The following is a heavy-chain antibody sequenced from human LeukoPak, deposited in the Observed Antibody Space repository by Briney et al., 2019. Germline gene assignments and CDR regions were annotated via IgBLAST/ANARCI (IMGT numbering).Heavy chain of an antibody. J-gene: IGHJ4*02. CDR3: ARGRYSGYDFSY. Sequence: SETLSLTCAVYGGSFSGYYWSWIRQPPGKGLEWIGEINNSGSTNYNPSLKSRVTISVDTSKNQFSLKLSSVTAADTAVYYCARGRYSGYDFSYWGQGTLVTVSS. CDR1: GGSFSGYY. CDR2: INNSGST. D-gene: IGHD5-12*01. V-gene: IGHV4-34*01.